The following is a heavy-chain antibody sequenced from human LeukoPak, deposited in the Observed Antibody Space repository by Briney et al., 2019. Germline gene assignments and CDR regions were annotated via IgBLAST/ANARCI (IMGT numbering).Heavy chain of an antibody. V-gene: IGHV3-30*04. J-gene: IGHJ4*02. CDR3: ARSKDYYGSGSNIDY. D-gene: IGHD3-10*01. CDR2: MSYDGTNK. Sequence: PGGSLRLSCAASGFTFSSCAMHWVRQAPGKGLAWVAVMSYDGTNKFYADSVKGRFTISRDNSKNMLYLQMNSLRAEDTAVYYCARSKDYYGSGSNIDYWGQGTLVTVSS. CDR1: GFTFSSCA.